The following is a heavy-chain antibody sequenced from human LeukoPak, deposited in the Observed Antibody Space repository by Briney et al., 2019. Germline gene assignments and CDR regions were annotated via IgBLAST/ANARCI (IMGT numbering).Heavy chain of an antibody. J-gene: IGHJ4*02. CDR3: ARDLNWETY. CDR1: GFTFSDYY. CDR2: IKTDGSQI. Sequence: GGSLRLSCAASGFTFSDYYMSWIRQAPGKGLEWVANIKTDGSQIYYVDSVRGRFTISRDNAKNSLYLQMNSLRVEDTAVYYCARDLNWETYWGQGTLVSVSS. D-gene: IGHD7-27*01. V-gene: IGHV3-7*01.